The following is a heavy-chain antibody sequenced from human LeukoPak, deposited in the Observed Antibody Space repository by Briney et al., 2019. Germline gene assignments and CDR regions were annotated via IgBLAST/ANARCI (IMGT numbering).Heavy chain of an antibody. V-gene: IGHV3-7*01. CDR1: GFTFSNYW. Sequence: SGGSLRLSCAASGFTFSNYWMSWVRQAPGKGLEWVAHINKDGSETYYVDSVKGRFTISRDNAKNSLYLQMNSLRVEDTAVYYCARDKVTHWGQGTLVTVSS. CDR2: INKDGSET. J-gene: IGHJ4*02. CDR3: ARDKVTH.